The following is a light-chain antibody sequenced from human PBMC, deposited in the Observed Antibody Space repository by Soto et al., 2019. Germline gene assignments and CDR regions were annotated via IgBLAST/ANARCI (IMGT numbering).Light chain of an antibody. CDR3: QSYDKSLSGSYV. CDR1: TSNIGAGYD. J-gene: IGLJ1*01. V-gene: IGLV1-40*01. CDR2: AIS. Sequence: QAVVTQPPSVSGAPGQSITIACTGSTSNIGAGYDVHWYQQLPGTAPKLLIYAISIRPSGVPDRFFGSKSGTSASLAISGLQAEDEADYYCQSYDKSLSGSYVFGTGTKVTVL.